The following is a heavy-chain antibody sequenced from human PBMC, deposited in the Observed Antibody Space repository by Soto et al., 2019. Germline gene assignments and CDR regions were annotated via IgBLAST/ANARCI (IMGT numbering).Heavy chain of an antibody. Sequence: GGSLRLSCVASGFNFSSYAMHWVRQAPGKGLERVAAISYDGSNKYYADSVKGRFTISRDNSKNTLYLQMITLGAEDTALYYCAKDRGSGCFDYWGLGILVTVSS. CDR2: ISYDGSNK. D-gene: IGHD3-22*01. CDR1: GFNFSSYA. V-gene: IGHV3-30*18. CDR3: AKDRGSGCFDY. J-gene: IGHJ4*02.